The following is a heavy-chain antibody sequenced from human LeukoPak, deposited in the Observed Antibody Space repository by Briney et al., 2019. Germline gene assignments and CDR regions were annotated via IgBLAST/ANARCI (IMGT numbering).Heavy chain of an antibody. CDR3: ARVEPGMGY. J-gene: IGHJ4*02. V-gene: IGHV1-18*01. D-gene: IGHD6-13*01. Sequence: ASVKVSCKASGYTFTSYDISWVRQAPGQGLEWMGWISAYNGNTNYAHKPQDRVTMTTDTSTNTAYMDLRSLISDDTAVYYCARVEPGMGYWGQGTLVTVSS. CDR2: ISAYNGNT. CDR1: GYTFTSYD.